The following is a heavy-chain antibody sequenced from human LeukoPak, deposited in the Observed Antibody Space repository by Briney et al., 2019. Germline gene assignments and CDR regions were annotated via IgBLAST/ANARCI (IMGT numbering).Heavy chain of an antibody. CDR3: ASSYSSSWPEIDY. D-gene: IGHD6-13*01. Sequence: PGGSLRLSCAAPGFTVSINYMSWVRQAPGKGLEWVSVIYSGGRTDYADSVKGRFTISRDNSKITLYLQMSSLRAEDTAVYYCASSYSSSWPEIDYWGQGTLVTVSS. J-gene: IGHJ4*02. CDR1: GFTVSINY. CDR2: IYSGGRT. V-gene: IGHV3-66*01.